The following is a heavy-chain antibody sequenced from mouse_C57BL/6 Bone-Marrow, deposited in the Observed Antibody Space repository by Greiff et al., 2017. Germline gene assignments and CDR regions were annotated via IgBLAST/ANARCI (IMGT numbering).Heavy chain of an antibody. CDR1: GYTFTSYW. D-gene: IGHD2-4*01. CDR3: ARGDYYYDEAWFAY. J-gene: IGHJ3*01. Sequence: VQLQQPGTELVKPGASVKLSCKASGYTFTSYWMHWVTQRPGQGLEWIGNINPSNGGTNYNEKFKSKATLTVDKSSSTAYMQLSSLTSEYSAVYYCARGDYYYDEAWFAYWGQGTLVTVSA. CDR2: INPSNGGT. V-gene: IGHV1-53*01.